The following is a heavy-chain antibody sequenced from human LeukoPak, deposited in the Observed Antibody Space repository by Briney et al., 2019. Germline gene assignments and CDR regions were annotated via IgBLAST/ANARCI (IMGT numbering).Heavy chain of an antibody. CDR1: GGSISSYY. V-gene: IGHV4-59*01. CDR3: ARDQDRMVRGLGAFDI. D-gene: IGHD3-10*01. Sequence: SETLSLTCTVSGGSISSYYWSWIRQPPGKALEWIGYIYYSGSTNYNPSLKSRVTISVDTSKNQFSLKLSSVTAADTAVYYCARDQDRMVRGLGAFDIWGQGTMVTVSS. J-gene: IGHJ3*02. CDR2: IYYSGST.